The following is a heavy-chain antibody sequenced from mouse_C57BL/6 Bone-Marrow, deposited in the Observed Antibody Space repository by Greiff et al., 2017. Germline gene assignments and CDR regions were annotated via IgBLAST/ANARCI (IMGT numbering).Heavy chain of an antibody. V-gene: IGHV1-81*01. Sequence: VQLQQSGAELARPGASVKLSCKASGYTFTSYGISWVKQRTGQGLEWIGEIYPRSGNTYYNEKFKGKATLTADKSSSTAYMELRSLTSEGSAVYFCAKERLIYYFDYWGQGTTLTVSS. CDR3: AKERLIYYFDY. CDR1: GYTFTSYG. CDR2: IYPRSGNT. D-gene: IGHD3-2*02. J-gene: IGHJ2*01.